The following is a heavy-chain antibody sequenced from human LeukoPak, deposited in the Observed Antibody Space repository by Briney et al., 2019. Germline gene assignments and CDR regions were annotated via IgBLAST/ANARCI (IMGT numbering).Heavy chain of an antibody. CDR1: GFTFSSYA. V-gene: IGHV3-64*01. D-gene: IGHD3-22*01. Sequence: PGGSLRLSCAASGFTFSSYAMHWVRQAPGKGLEYVSAISSNGGSTYYANSVKGRFTISRDNSKNTLYLQMGSLRAEDMAVYYCARDRNYYDSSGCSPTPDYWGQGTLVTVSS. CDR2: ISSNGGST. CDR3: ARDRNYYDSSGCSPTPDY. J-gene: IGHJ4*02.